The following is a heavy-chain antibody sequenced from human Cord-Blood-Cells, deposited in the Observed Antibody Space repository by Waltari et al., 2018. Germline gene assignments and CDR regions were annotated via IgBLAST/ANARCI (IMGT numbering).Heavy chain of an antibody. V-gene: IGHV3-23*01. J-gene: IGHJ3*02. CDR3: AKDSRITIPEDAFDI. CDR1: GFTFSSYA. D-gene: IGHD3-3*01. CDR2: ISGSCCST. Sequence: EVQLLESGGGLVQPGGSLRLSCAASGFTFSSYAMSWVRQAPGKGLVWVSAISGSCCSTYYADSVKGRFTISRDNSKNTLYLQMNSLRAEDTAVYYCAKDSRITIPEDAFDIWGQGTMVTVSS.